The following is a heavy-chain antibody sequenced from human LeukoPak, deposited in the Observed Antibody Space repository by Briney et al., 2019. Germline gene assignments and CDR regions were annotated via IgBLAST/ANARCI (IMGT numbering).Heavy chain of an antibody. D-gene: IGHD6-13*01. V-gene: IGHV4-59*01. CDR2: IHYSGST. CDR1: GGSISSYY. J-gene: IGHJ3*02. CDR3: ASVRYSSSRDAFDM. Sequence: PSETLSLTCTVSGGSISSYYWSWIRQPPGKGLEWIGYIHYSGSTHYNPSLKSRVTISVDTSRNQVSLKLRSVTAADTAVYYCASVRYSSSRDAFDMWGQGTMVTVSS.